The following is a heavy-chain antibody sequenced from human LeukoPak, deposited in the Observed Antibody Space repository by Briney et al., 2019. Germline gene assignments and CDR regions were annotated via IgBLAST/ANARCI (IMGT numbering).Heavy chain of an antibody. CDR3: ARDGYSGNDGL. D-gene: IGHD5-12*01. V-gene: IGHV4-59*01. J-gene: IGHJ4*02. CDR2: IYHSGST. CDR1: GGSISGYY. Sequence: SETLSLTCTVSGGSISGYYWSWLRQPPGKGLEWIGYIYHSGSTKYNPSLKSRVTISVDTSRNQFSLKMSSVTAADTAVYYCARDGYSGNDGLWGQGTLVTVSS.